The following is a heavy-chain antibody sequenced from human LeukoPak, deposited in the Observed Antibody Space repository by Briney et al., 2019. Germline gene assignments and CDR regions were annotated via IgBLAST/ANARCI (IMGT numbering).Heavy chain of an antibody. Sequence: GSSVKVSCKASGGTFSSYAISWVRQAPGREGEWMGRIIPILGIANYAQKFQGRVTTTADKSTSTDNMELSSLRSEDTAVYYCARDFRRRQLERQDNWFDPWGPGTLVTVSS. CDR2: IIPILGIA. J-gene: IGHJ5*02. V-gene: IGHV1-69*04. D-gene: IGHD1-1*01. CDR3: ARDFRRRQLERQDNWFDP. CDR1: GGTFSSYA.